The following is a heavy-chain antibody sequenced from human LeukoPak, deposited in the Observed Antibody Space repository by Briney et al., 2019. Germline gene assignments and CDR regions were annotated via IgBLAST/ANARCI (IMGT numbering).Heavy chain of an antibody. CDR2: ITTGSSYT. J-gene: IGHJ4*02. D-gene: IGHD2-2*01. V-gene: IGHV3-11*05. Sequence: GGSLRLSCAASGFTLSDYYMTWIRQAPGKGLEWVSYITTGSSYTNYADSVKGRFTISRDNAKNSLYLQMNSLRAEDTAVYYCARVGGYCSSSAACWGYYFDQWGQGTLVTVSS. CDR3: ARVGGYCSSSAACWGYYFDQ. CDR1: GFTLSDYY.